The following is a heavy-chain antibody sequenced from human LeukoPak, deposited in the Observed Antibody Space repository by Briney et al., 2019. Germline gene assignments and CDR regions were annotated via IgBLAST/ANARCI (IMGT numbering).Heavy chain of an antibody. J-gene: IGHJ4*02. CDR3: ARENYGGNSGPFDY. V-gene: IGHV4-30-4*01. Sequence: KPSQTLSLTCTVSGGSISSGDYYWSWIRQPPEKGLEWIGYIYHSGSTYYNPSLKSRVTISVDTSKNQFSLKLSSVTAADTAVYYCARENYGGNSGPFDYWGQGTLVTVSS. CDR1: GGSISSGDYY. D-gene: IGHD4-23*01. CDR2: IYHSGST.